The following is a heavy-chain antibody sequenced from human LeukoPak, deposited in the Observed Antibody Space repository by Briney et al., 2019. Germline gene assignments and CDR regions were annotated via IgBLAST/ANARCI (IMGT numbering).Heavy chain of an antibody. Sequence: GGSLRLSCAASGFTFSSYWMHWVRQAPGKGLVWVSRMNSDGSSTSYADSVKGRFTISRDNAKNTLYLQMNSLRAEDTAVYYCARRGYSSSLQVSGMDVWGQGTTVTVSS. V-gene: IGHV3-74*01. CDR2: MNSDGSST. J-gene: IGHJ6*02. D-gene: IGHD6-13*01. CDR3: ARRGYSSSLQVSGMDV. CDR1: GFTFSSYW.